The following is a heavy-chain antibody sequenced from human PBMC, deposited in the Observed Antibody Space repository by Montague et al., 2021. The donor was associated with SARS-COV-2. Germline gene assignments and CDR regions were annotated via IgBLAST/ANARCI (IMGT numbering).Heavy chain of an antibody. CDR2: ISWNSDSI. CDR1: GFTFDDYA. D-gene: IGHD6-13*01. CDR3: ARGETGYRTSWPDY. V-gene: IGHV3-9*01. J-gene: IGHJ4*02. Sequence: SLRLSCAASGFTFDDYAMHWVRQAPGKGLEWVSGISWNSDSIDYADSVKGRSTISRDNAKNTLYLQMNSLRAEDTAFYYCARGETGYRTSWPDYWGQGTLVTASS.